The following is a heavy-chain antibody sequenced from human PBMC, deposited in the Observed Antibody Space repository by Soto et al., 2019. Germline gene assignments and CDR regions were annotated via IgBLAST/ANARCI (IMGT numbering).Heavy chain of an antibody. CDR1: GCSISSGGYS. V-gene: IGHV4-30-2*01. Sequence: QLQLQESGSGLVKPSQTLSLTCAVSGCSISSGGYSWSWIRQPPGKGLEWIGYIYHSGSTYYNPSLKSRVTISVDRSKNQFSLKLSSVTAADTAVYYCAREGGFGDMLGAFDIWGQGTMVTVSS. CDR2: IYHSGST. J-gene: IGHJ3*02. D-gene: IGHD3-10*01. CDR3: AREGGFGDMLGAFDI.